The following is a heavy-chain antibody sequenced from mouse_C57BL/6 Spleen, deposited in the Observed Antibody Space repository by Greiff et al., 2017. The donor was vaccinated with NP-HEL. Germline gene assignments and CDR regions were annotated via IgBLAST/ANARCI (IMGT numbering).Heavy chain of an antibody. CDR2: ISYDGSN. V-gene: IGHV3-6*01. J-gene: IGHJ2*01. CDR1: GYSITSGYY. CDR3: ASAGYYYYPFDY. D-gene: IGHD1-1*01. Sequence: VQLKESGPGLVKPSQSLSLTCSVTGYSITSGYYWNWIRQFPGNKLEWMGYISYDGSNNYNPSLKNRISITRDPSKNQFFLKLNSVTTEDTATYYCASAGYYYYPFDYWGQGTTLTVSS.